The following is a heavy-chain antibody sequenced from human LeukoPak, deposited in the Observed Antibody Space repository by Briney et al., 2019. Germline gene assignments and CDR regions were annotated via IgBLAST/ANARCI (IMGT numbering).Heavy chain of an antibody. CDR3: ARNNWFDA. J-gene: IGHJ5*02. Sequence: GGSLRLSCAASGFTFSSYSMNWVRQAPGKGLEWVSYISSSSSYIYYADSVKGRFTISRDNSKNTLYLQMNGLRAEDTAVYYCARNNWFDAWGQGTLVTVSS. V-gene: IGHV3-21*05. CDR2: ISSSSSYI. CDR1: GFTFSSYS.